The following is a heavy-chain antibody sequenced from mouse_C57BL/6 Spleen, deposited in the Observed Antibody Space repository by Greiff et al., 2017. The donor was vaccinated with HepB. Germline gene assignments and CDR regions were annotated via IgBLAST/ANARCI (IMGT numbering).Heavy chain of an antibody. J-gene: IGHJ4*01. D-gene: IGHD1-1*01. CDR2: INPSNGGT. CDR1: GYTFTSYW. V-gene: IGHV1-53*01. Sequence: VQLQQSGTELVKPGASVKLSCKASGYTFTSYWMHWVKQRPGQGLEWIGNINPSNGGTNYNEKFKSKATLTVDKSSSTAYMQLSSLTSEDSAVYYCARVGYYGSSYVGYYAMDYWGQGTSVTVSS. CDR3: ARVGYYGSSYVGYYAMDY.